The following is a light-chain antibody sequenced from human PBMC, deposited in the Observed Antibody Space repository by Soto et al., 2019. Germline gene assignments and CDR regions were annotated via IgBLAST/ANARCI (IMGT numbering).Light chain of an antibody. CDR1: QSVSSSY. Sequence: EIVLTQSPGTLSLSPGERATLSCRASQSVSSSYLAWYQQKPGQAPRLLIYGASSRATGIPDRFSGSGSGTDFTITISRLEPEDFAVDYCQQYCSSSTCGGGTKVEIK. J-gene: IGKJ4*01. CDR3: QQYCSSST. CDR2: GAS. V-gene: IGKV3-20*01.